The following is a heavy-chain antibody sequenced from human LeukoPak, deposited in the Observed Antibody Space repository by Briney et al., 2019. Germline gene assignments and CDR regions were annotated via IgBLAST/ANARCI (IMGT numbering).Heavy chain of an antibody. Sequence: ASVKVSCKASGYTFGTYAISWVRQAPGQGLEWMGWVSAYNGHTSYAQQFQGRVTMTTDTSTSTGYMDLESLRSDDTAVYYCAREMSSSGYYWYFDLWGRGTLVTVSS. CDR2: VSAYNGHT. CDR1: GYTFGTYA. V-gene: IGHV1-18*01. J-gene: IGHJ2*01. D-gene: IGHD3-22*01. CDR3: AREMSSSGYYWYFDL.